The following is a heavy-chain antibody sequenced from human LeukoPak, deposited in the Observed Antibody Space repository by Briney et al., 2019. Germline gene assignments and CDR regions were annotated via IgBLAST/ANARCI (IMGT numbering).Heavy chain of an antibody. CDR2: IKQDGSKK. V-gene: IGHV3-7*01. CDR3: AGRSGSFDY. J-gene: IGHJ4*02. D-gene: IGHD3-10*01. CDR1: GFTFSSYW. Sequence: GGSLRLSCAASGFTFSSYWMSWVRQAPGKGREWVANIKQDGSKKNYVDSVKGRFTISRDNAKNSLYLQMNSLRVEDTAVYYCAGRSGSFDYWGQGTLVTVSS.